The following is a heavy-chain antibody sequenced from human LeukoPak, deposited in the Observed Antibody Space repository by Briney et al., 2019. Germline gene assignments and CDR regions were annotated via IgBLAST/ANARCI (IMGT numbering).Heavy chain of an antibody. D-gene: IGHD6-6*01. CDR1: GFSLSTSGMC. V-gene: IGHV2-70*11. CDR3: ARIKSAARPSYYYYYGMDV. Sequence: SGPALVKPTQTLTLTCTFSGFSLSTSGMCVSWIRQPPGKALEWLARIDGDGDKYYTTSLKTRLTISKDTSKNQVVLTMTNMDPVDTATYYCARIKSAARPSYYYYYGMDVWGQGTTVTVSS. J-gene: IGHJ6*02. CDR2: IDGDGDK.